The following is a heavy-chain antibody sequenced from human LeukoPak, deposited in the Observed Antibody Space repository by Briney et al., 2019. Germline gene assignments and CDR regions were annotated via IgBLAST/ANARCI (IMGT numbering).Heavy chain of an antibody. D-gene: IGHD1-1*01. Sequence: PGGSLRLSCAASGFTFSSYAMHWVRQAPGKGLEWVAVISYDGSNKYYADSVKGRFTISRDNSKNTLYLQMNSLRAEDTALYYCARTGTPLYYYYGMDVWGQGTTVTVSS. V-gene: IGHV3-30-3*01. CDR3: ARTGTPLYYYYGMDV. CDR2: ISYDGSNK. J-gene: IGHJ6*02. CDR1: GFTFSSYA.